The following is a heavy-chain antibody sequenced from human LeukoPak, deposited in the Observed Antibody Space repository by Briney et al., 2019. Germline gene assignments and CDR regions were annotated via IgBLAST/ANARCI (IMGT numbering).Heavy chain of an antibody. CDR3: ARVFSRPFLSGSGRVGWFDP. CDR1: GGSISSSSYY. J-gene: IGHJ5*02. D-gene: IGHD6-19*01. V-gene: IGHV4-39*07. CDR2: IYYSGST. Sequence: SETLSLTCTVSGGSISSSSYYWGWIRQPPGKGLEWIGSIYYSGSTYYNPSLKSRVTISVDTSKNQFSLKLSSVTAADTAVYYCARVFSRPFLSGSGRVGWFDPWGQGTLATVSS.